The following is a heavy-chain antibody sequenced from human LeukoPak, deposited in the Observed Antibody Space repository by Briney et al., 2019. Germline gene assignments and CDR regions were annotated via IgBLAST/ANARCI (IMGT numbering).Heavy chain of an antibody. Sequence: ASVKVSCKASGYTFTSYDINWVRQATGQGLEWMGWMNPNSGNTGYAQKFQGRVTMTTDTSTSTAYMEVRSLRSDDTAVYYCARGRVAADHDAFDIWGQGTMVTVSS. CDR1: GYTFTSYD. V-gene: IGHV1-8*01. D-gene: IGHD2-21*01. J-gene: IGHJ3*02. CDR3: ARGRVAADHDAFDI. CDR2: MNPNSGNT.